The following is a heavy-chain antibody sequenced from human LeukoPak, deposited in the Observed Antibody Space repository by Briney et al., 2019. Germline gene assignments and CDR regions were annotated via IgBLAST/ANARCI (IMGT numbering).Heavy chain of an antibody. J-gene: IGHJ4*02. Sequence: ASVKVSCKASGYTFTSYDINWVRQATGQGLEWMGWMNPNSGNTGYAQKFQGRVTITADKSTSTAYMELSSLRSEDTAVYYCARGLGGIAETPNFDYWGQGTLVTVSS. V-gene: IGHV1-8*01. CDR3: ARGLGGIAETPNFDY. CDR2: MNPNSGNT. CDR1: GYTFTSYD. D-gene: IGHD6-13*01.